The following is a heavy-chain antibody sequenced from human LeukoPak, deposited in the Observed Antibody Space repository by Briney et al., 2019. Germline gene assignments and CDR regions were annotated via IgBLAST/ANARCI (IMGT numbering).Heavy chain of an antibody. CDR3: ARGRFFYGWGMDV. Sequence: PGGSLGLSCVASGLTLDKYWMTWVRQAPGKGLEWVANIRQDGREKDLVDSVKGRFTISRDDATSSVYLQMSSVRVEDTAIYYCARGRFFYGWGMDVWGQGTTVTVS. CDR2: IRQDGREK. V-gene: IGHV3-7*03. CDR1: GLTLDKYW. J-gene: IGHJ6*02. D-gene: IGHD3-10*01.